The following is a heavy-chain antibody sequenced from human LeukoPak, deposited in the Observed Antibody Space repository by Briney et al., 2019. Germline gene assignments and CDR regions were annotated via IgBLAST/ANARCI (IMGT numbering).Heavy chain of an antibody. Sequence: GGSLRLSCAASGFTFSSYSMRWVRQAPGKGLEWVSSISSSSSYIYYADSVKGRFTISRDNAKNSLYLQMNSLRAEDTAVYYCARDSNDYPNWFDPWGQGTLVTVSS. CDR3: ARDSNDYPNWFDP. CDR2: ISSSSSYI. CDR1: GFTFSSYS. V-gene: IGHV3-21*01. J-gene: IGHJ5*02. D-gene: IGHD4-11*01.